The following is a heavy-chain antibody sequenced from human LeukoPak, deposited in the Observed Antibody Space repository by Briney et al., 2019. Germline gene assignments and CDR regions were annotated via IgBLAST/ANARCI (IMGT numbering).Heavy chain of an antibody. D-gene: IGHD3-3*01. CDR2: ISGSTSTT. Sequence: PGGSLRLSCAASAFTFSNYAMSWVRQAPGKGLEWVSSISGSTSTTYYADSVRGRFTISRDNSKNTLSLQMNSLRAEDTAVYYCAKGRRGITIFDYGMDVWGQGTTVTVSS. J-gene: IGHJ6*02. CDR1: AFTFSNYA. CDR3: AKGRRGITIFDYGMDV. V-gene: IGHV3-23*01.